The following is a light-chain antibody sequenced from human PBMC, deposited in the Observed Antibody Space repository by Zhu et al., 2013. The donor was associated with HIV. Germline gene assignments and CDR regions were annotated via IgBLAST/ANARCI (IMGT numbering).Light chain of an antibody. CDR2: DAS. V-gene: IGKV3D-20*02. CDR1: QSVSSSY. CDR3: LQRSNSPYT. J-gene: IGKJ2*01. Sequence: EIVLTQSPGTLSLSPGERATLSCRASQSVSSSYLAWYQQKPGQAPRLLIRDASNRATGIPARFSGSGSGTDFTLTISSLEPEDFAVYYCLQRSNSPYTFGQGTKLEIK.